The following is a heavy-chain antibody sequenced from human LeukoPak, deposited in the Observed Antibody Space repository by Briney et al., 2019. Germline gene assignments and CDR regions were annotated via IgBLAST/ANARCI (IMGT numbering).Heavy chain of an antibody. D-gene: IGHD4-11*01. CDR1: KFTFSHFA. Sequence: PGGSLRLSCAASKFTFSHFAMHGVRQAPGKGREWVAVIWNDGSDKYYADSVKGRFTVSRDNSRNTLYLQMESLRAEDTGVYYCAKDAQRGFDYSNSLQHWGPGTLVTVSS. J-gene: IGHJ1*01. CDR3: AKDAQRGFDYSNSLQH. CDR2: IWNDGSDK. V-gene: IGHV3-33*06.